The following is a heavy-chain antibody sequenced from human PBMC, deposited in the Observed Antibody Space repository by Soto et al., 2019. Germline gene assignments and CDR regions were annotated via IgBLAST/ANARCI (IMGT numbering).Heavy chain of an antibody. V-gene: IGHV4-39*01. CDR2: IYYSGNT. CDR1: GGSISSSSYY. Sequence: PSETLSLTCTVSGGSISSSSYYWGWIRQPPGKGLEWIGSIYYSGNTYYNTSLRSRVTISVDKSKNQFSLELSSVTAADTAVYYCARHVSTDYFDYWGQGTLVTVSS. CDR3: ARHVSTDYFDY. J-gene: IGHJ4*02. D-gene: IGHD4-17*01.